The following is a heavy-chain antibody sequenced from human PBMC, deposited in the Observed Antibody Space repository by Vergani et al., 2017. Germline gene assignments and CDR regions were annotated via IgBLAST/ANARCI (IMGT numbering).Heavy chain of an antibody. CDR3: ARGYYGRGDN. CDR2: IYTTGST. Sequence: QVQLQESGPGLVKPSQTLSLICSVSGDSIPSSTYYWRWTRQPAGKGLEYIGRIYTTGSTNYNPSLKSRVTLSVDTSKNQFSLNLGSVTAADTAMYYCARGYYGRGDNWGQGTLVTVSS. V-gene: IGHV4-61*02. J-gene: IGHJ4*02. CDR1: GDSIPSSTYY. D-gene: IGHD3-16*01.